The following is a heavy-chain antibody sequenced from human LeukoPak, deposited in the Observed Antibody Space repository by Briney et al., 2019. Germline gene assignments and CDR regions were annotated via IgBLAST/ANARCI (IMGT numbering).Heavy chain of an antibody. Sequence: PSETLSLTCAVSGYSISSGFYWGWFRQTPGKGLEWIGSIYHIGSVFYNPSLKSRVNISVDTSKNQFSLNLISVTAADTSLYFCARNPFSSGWSDSWGPGILVTVAS. J-gene: IGHJ4*02. V-gene: IGHV4-38-2*01. CDR3: ARNPFSSGWSDS. CDR1: GYSISSGFY. D-gene: IGHD6-19*01. CDR2: IYHIGSV.